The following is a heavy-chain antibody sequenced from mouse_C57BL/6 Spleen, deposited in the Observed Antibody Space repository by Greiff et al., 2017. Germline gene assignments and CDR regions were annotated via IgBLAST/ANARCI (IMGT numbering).Heavy chain of an antibody. Sequence: VQLQQSVAELVRPGASVKMSCTASGFTFKNSYMHWVKQRPEQGLEWIGRIDPANGNTKYAPKFQGKATITADTSSNTAYLQLSSLTSEDTAIYCCSSVVLRYYWGQGTTLTVSS. D-gene: IGHD1-1*01. V-gene: IGHV14-3*01. CDR3: SSVVLRYY. J-gene: IGHJ2*01. CDR1: GFTFKNSY. CDR2: IDPANGNT.